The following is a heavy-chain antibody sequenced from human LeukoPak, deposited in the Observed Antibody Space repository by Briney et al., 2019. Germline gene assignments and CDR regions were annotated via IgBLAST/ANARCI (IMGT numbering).Heavy chain of an antibody. CDR3: ARSVSYYDFWSRDY. CDR1: GGSISSGGYY. J-gene: IGHJ4*02. D-gene: IGHD3-3*01. Sequence: SKTLSLTCTVSGGSISSGGYYWSWIRQPPGKGLEWIGYIYHSGSTYYNPSLKSRVTISVDRSKNQFSLKLSSVTAADTAVYYCARSVSYYDFWSRDYWGQGTLVTVSS. CDR2: IYHSGST. V-gene: IGHV4-30-2*01.